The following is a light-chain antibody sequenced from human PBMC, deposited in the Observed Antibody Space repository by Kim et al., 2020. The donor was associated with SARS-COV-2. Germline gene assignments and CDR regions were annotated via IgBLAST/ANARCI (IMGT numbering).Light chain of an antibody. CDR3: SSYTSSSTLV. CDR1: SSAVGLYNY. J-gene: IGLJ1*01. Sequence: GQSITLTCTGTSSAVGLYNYVSWYQQHPGKAPKLIIFDVSNRPSGASDHFSCSNSGNTASLTISGLQAEDEADYYCSSYTSSSTLVFGTGTKVTVL. V-gene: IGLV2-14*03. CDR2: DVS.